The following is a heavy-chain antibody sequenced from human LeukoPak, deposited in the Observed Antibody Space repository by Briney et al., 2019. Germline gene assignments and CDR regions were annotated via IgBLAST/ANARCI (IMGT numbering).Heavy chain of an antibody. Sequence: SETLSLTCTVSGGSISSSSYYWGWIRQPPGKGLEWIGYIYYSGSTNYNPSLKSRVTISVDTSKNQFSLKLSSVTAADTAVYYCARTPIYYYDSSNYFDYWGQGTLVTVSS. V-gene: IGHV4-61*05. CDR2: IYYSGST. CDR1: GGSISSSSYY. CDR3: ARTPIYYYDSSNYFDY. D-gene: IGHD3-22*01. J-gene: IGHJ4*02.